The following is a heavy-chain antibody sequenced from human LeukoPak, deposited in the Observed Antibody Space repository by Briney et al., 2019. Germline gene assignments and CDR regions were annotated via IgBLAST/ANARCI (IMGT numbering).Heavy chain of an antibody. CDR3: ATDLGRNGWFDP. Sequence: VASVKISCKVSGYAFTDYYMHWVQQAPGKGLEWMGLVDPEDGETIYAEKFQGRVTITADTSTDTAYMELSRLRSEDTAVYYCATDLGRNGWFDPWGQGTLVTVSS. V-gene: IGHV1-69-2*01. CDR1: GYAFTDYY. CDR2: VDPEDGET. J-gene: IGHJ5*02. D-gene: IGHD1-1*01.